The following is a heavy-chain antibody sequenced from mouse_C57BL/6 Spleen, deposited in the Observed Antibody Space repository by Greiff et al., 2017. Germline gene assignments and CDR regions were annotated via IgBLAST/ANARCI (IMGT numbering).Heavy chain of an antibody. CDR1: GFTFSNYW. CDR3: TGPTGGYFDV. CDR2: IRLKSDNYAT. J-gene: IGHJ1*03. V-gene: IGHV6-3*01. D-gene: IGHD1-1*01. Sequence: EVKLVESGGGLVQPGGSMKLSCVASGFTFSNYWMNWVRQSPEKGLEWVAQIRLKSDNYATHYAESVKGRFTISRDDSKSSVYLQMNNLRAEDTGIYYCTGPTGGYFDVWGTGTTVTVSS.